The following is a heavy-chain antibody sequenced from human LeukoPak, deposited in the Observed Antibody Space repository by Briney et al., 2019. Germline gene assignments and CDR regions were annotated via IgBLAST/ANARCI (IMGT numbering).Heavy chain of an antibody. CDR1: GFAFSNAW. J-gene: IGHJ4*02. D-gene: IGHD4-17*01. Sequence: GGSLRLSCAASGFAFSNAWMTWLRQAPGKGLEWVGRIKSKTAGGTAEYATPVKGRFTISRDDSKNTLYLQMDSLKTEDTAVYYCATAMTAVPYSWGQGTLVTVSS. CDR2: IKSKTAGGTA. V-gene: IGHV3-15*01. CDR3: ATAMTAVPYS.